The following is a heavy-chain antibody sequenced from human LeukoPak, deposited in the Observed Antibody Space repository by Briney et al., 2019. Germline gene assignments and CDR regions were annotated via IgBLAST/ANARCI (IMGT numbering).Heavy chain of an antibody. CDR3: ARLGVRQQLVVLYYFDY. CDR1: GYSFTSYW. CDR2: IYPGDSDT. Sequence: NHGESLKISCKGSGYSFTSYWIGWVRQMPGKGLEWMGFIYPGDSDTRYSPSFQGQVTISADKSISTAYLQWSSLKASDTAMYYCARLGVRQQLVVLYYFDYWGQGTLVTVSS. J-gene: IGHJ4*02. D-gene: IGHD6-13*01. V-gene: IGHV5-51*01.